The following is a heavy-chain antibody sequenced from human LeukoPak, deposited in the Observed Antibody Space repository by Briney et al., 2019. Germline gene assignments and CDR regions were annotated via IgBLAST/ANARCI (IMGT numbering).Heavy chain of an antibody. CDR3: ARDLATYYYDSSGPEDP. D-gene: IGHD3-22*01. V-gene: IGHV1-69*13. Sequence: ASVKVSCKASGGTFSSYAISWVRQAPGQGLEWMGGIIPIFGTANYAQKFQGRVTITADESTSTAYMELSSLRSEDTAVYYCARDLATYYYDSSGPEDPWGQGTLVTVSS. CDR1: GGTFSSYA. CDR2: IIPIFGTA. J-gene: IGHJ5*02.